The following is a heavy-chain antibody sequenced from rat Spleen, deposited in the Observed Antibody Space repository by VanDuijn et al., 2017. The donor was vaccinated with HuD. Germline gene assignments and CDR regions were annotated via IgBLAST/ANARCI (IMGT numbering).Heavy chain of an antibody. Sequence: EVQLVESGGGLVQPGRSLKLSCAASGFTFSDYGVAWVRQAPTTGLEWVATISTGGGNTYYRDSVKGRFTISRDNAKSTLNLQMDSLRSEDTATYYCARRHYGYTDYFDYWGQGVMVTVSS. CDR1: GFTFSDYG. CDR2: ISTGGGNT. D-gene: IGHD1-9*01. CDR3: ARRHYGYTDYFDY. V-gene: IGHV5-29*01. J-gene: IGHJ2*01.